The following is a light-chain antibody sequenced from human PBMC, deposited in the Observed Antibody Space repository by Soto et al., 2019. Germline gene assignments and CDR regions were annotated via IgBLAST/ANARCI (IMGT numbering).Light chain of an antibody. CDR1: QSLLHSNGYDY. Sequence: DIVMTQSPLSLSVTPGEPASISCRSSQSLLHSNGYDYLDWYLQKPGQSPQLLIYLGSNRASGVTDRFSGSGSGTDCTLKISRVEADDVGVYYCMQALQTPRTFGQGTKLEIK. CDR2: LGS. V-gene: IGKV2-28*01. CDR3: MQALQTPRT. J-gene: IGKJ2*01.